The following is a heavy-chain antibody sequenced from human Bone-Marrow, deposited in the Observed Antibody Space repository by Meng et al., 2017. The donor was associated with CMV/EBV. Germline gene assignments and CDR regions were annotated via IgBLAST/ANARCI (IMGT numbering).Heavy chain of an antibody. CDR1: GGSISGYY. D-gene: IGHD3-3*01. V-gene: IGHV4-59*08. Sequence: SETLSLTCTVSGGSISGYYWSWIRQPPGKGLEWIGYVYSSGSTISHPSLKSRVTMSVDTSKNQFSLKLSSVTAADTAVYYCARVGYYDFWSGYSFYQSGGMDVWGQGTTVTVSS. CDR3: ARVGYYDFWSGYSFYQSGGMDV. CDR2: VYSSGST. J-gene: IGHJ6*02.